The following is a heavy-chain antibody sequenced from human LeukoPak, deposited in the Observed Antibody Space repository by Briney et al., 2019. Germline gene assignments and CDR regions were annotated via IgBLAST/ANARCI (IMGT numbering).Heavy chain of an antibody. Sequence: PGGSLRLSCAASGFTFSTYDMSWVRQAPGKGLEWVSTISGSGGSINYAESVKGRFTISRDNSKNTLYLQMNSLRAEDTAVYYCAKAVVDLGDAFDIWGQGTMVTVSS. D-gene: IGHD7-27*01. CDR3: AKAVVDLGDAFDI. J-gene: IGHJ3*02. CDR1: GFTFSTYD. V-gene: IGHV3-23*01. CDR2: ISGSGGSI.